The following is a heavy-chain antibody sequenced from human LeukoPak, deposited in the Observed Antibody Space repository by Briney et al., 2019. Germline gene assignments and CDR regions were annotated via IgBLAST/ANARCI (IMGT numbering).Heavy chain of an antibody. J-gene: IGHJ5*02. Sequence: VSVKVSCKASGYTFTGYYMHWVRQAPGQGLEWMGWINPNSGGTNYAQKFQGWVTMTRDTSISTAYMELSRLRSDDTAVYYCARVASMAAARDQNWFDPWGQGTLVTVSS. D-gene: IGHD6-13*01. CDR3: ARVASMAAARDQNWFDP. CDR1: GYTFTGYY. V-gene: IGHV1-2*04. CDR2: INPNSGGT.